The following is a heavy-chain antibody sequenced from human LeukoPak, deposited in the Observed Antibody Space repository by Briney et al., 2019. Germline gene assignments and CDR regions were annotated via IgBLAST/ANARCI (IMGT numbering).Heavy chain of an antibody. J-gene: IGHJ4*02. V-gene: IGHV1-8*01. Sequence: ASVKVSCKASGYTFTNYDINWVRQATGQGLEWLGWMTPSSGNTGYAQKFQGRVTLTRDTSIGTAYMELNSLTSEDTAVYFCARNLYESGEFDYWGQGTLVTVSS. CDR2: MTPSSGNT. CDR1: GYTFTNYD. CDR3: ARNLYESGEFDY. D-gene: IGHD3-16*01.